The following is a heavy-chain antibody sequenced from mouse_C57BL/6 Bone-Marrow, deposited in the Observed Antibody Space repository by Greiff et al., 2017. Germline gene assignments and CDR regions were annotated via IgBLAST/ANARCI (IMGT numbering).Heavy chain of an antibody. CDR2: FTMYSDAT. CDR1: YFAFMASA. D-gene: IGHD1-1*01. CDR3: AREFYYYGSGAMDY. V-gene: IGHV1-49*01. J-gene: IGHJ4*01. Sequence: LQQSGAELVRPGSSVKLSCKASYFAFMASAMHWVKQRPGHGLEWIGSFTMYSDATEYSENFKGKATLTANKSSSTAYMELSSLTSEDSAVYYCAREFYYYGSGAMDYWGQGTSVTVSA.